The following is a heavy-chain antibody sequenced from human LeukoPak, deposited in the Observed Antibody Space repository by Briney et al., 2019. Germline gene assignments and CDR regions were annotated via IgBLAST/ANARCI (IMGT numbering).Heavy chain of an antibody. CDR3: AKDAQEILPGYPDAFDI. Sequence: GGSLRLSCAASGFTFSSYAMRWVRQAPGKGLEWVSAIRGRGGSTYYADSVKGRFTISRDNSKNTLYLQMNSLRAEDTAVYYCAKDAQEILPGYPDAFDIWGQGTMVTVSS. CDR2: IRGRGGST. V-gene: IGHV3-23*01. D-gene: IGHD3-9*01. CDR1: GFTFSSYA. J-gene: IGHJ3*02.